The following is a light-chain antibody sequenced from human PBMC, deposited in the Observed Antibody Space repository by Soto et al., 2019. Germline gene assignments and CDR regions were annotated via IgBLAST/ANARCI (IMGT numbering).Light chain of an antibody. CDR2: GDT. CDR3: QSYDNSLSGSYV. Sequence: QSVLTQPPSVSGAPGQRVTISCTGSSSNIGAGYDVHWYQQLPGTAPKLLIYGDTNRPSGVPDRFSGSKSGTSASLAITGLQAEDEADYYCQSYDNSLSGSYVFGNGTKLTVL. CDR1: SSNIGAGYD. J-gene: IGLJ1*01. V-gene: IGLV1-40*01.